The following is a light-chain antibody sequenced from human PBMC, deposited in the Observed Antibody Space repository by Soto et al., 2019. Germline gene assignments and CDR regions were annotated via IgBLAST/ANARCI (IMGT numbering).Light chain of an antibody. V-gene: IGKV3-15*01. CDR1: QSVSSN. CDR3: QQYNNWPPWT. Sequence: MVRTQSPASLSVSAGERATLSCRASQSVSSNLAWYQQKPGQAPRLLLYGASTRATGIPARFSGSGSGTEFTLTISSLQSEDFAVYYCQQYNNWPPWTFGQGTKVDIK. J-gene: IGKJ1*01. CDR2: GAS.